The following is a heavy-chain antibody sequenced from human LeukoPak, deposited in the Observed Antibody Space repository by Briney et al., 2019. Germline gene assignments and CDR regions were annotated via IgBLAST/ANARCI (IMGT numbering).Heavy chain of an antibody. V-gene: IGHV1-46*01. D-gene: IGHD3-22*01. J-gene: IGHJ3*02. CDR3: ARDRQRNYYDSSGPLRTFDI. CDR2: INPSGGST. Sequence: ASVKVSCKASGYTFTSYYMHWVRQAPGQRLEWMGIINPSGGSTSYAQKFQGRVTVTRDTSTSTVYMELSSLRSEDTAVYYCARDRQRNYYDSSGPLRTFDIWGQGTMVTVSS. CDR1: GYTFTSYY.